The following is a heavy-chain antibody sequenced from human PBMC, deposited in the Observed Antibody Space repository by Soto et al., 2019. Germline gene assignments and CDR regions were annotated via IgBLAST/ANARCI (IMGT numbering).Heavy chain of an antibody. CDR1: GGSISSSSYY. CDR3: ARLSGLVAPPNY. V-gene: IGHV4-39*01. J-gene: IGHJ4*02. CDR2: IYYSGST. Sequence: SETLSLTCTVSGGSISSSSYYWGWIRQPPGKGLEWIGSIYYSGSTYYNPSLKSRVTISVDTSKNQFSLKLSSVTAADTAVYYCARLSGLVAPPNYWGQGTLVTVSS. D-gene: IGHD3-9*01.